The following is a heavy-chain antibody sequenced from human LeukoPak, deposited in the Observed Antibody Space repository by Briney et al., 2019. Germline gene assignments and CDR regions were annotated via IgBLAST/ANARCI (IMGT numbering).Heavy chain of an antibody. J-gene: IGHJ4*02. V-gene: IGHV1-2*02. CDR3: ARVRAPRGITMVRGVITPLDY. D-gene: IGHD3-10*01. Sequence: ASVKVSCKASGYTFTGYYMHWVRQAPGQGLEWMGWINPNSGGTNYAQKFQGRVTMTRDTSISTAYMELSRLRSGDTAVYYCARVRAPRGITMVRGVITPLDYWGQGTLVTVSS. CDR1: GYTFTGYY. CDR2: INPNSGGT.